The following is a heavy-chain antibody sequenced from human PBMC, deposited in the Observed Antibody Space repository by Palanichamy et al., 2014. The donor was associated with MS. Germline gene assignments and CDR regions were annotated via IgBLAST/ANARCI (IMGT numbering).Heavy chain of an antibody. J-gene: IGHJ4*02. CDR1: GFTVSSSY. Sequence: EVQLVESGGGLVRPGGSLRLSCAASGFTVSSSYMTWVRQAPGKGLEWVSVIYSGGSTYYADSVKGRFTISRDNSKNTLYLQMNSLRAEDTAVYYCARQIVGTTVGDYWGQGTLVTVSS. D-gene: IGHD1-26*01. CDR2: IYSGGST. V-gene: IGHV3-66*02. CDR3: ARQIVGTTVGDY.